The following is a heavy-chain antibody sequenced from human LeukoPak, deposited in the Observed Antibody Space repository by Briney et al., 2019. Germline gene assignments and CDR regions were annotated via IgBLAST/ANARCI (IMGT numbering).Heavy chain of an antibody. Sequence: ASVKVSCKASGYTFTSYGISWVRQAPGQGLEWMGWISAYNGNTNYAQKLQGRVTMTTDTSTSTAYMELRSLRSDDTAVYYCTKLGRRPGVMGDAFDIWGQGTMVTVSS. CDR3: TKLGRRPGVMGDAFDI. J-gene: IGHJ3*02. CDR2: ISAYNGNT. D-gene: IGHD3-16*01. CDR1: GYTFTSYG. V-gene: IGHV1-18*01.